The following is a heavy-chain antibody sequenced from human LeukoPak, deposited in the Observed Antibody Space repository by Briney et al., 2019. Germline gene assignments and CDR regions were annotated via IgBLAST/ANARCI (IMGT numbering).Heavy chain of an antibody. Sequence: GGSLKLSCAASGFTFSGSVMHWVRQAAGKGREGVGRIKSKRNNYATAYAASVKGRFTISRDDSKNTVYLHMDSLKTEDTALYYCSRLEDSSPIEVALDIWGQGTVVTVSS. V-gene: IGHV3-73*01. J-gene: IGHJ3*02. D-gene: IGHD6-13*01. CDR2: IKSKRNNYAT. CDR3: SRLEDSSPIEVALDI. CDR1: GFTFSGSV.